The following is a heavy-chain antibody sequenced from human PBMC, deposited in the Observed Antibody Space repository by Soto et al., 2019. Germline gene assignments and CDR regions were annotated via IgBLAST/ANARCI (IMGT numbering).Heavy chain of an antibody. D-gene: IGHD3-3*01. CDR3: AKGMEAYNYAMDV. Sequence: GASVKVSCKASGYTFTSYAIHWVRQAPGPRLEWMGWINAGNGNTQYSQKFQGRVTISRDISASTSYIELNSLRSEDTAVYYCAKGMEAYNYAMDVWGQGTTVTVSS. J-gene: IGHJ6*02. CDR2: INAGNGNT. CDR1: GYTFTSYA. V-gene: IGHV1-3*01.